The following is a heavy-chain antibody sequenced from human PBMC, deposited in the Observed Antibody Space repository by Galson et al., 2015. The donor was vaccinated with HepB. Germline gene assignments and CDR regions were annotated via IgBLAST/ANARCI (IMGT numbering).Heavy chain of an antibody. Sequence: SLRLSCAASGFTFSSYGMHWVRQAPGKGLEWVAVISYDGSNKYYADSVKGRFTISRDNSKNTLYLQMNSLRAEDTAVYYCAKGAQYYYDSSGYYSIYYYGMDVWGQGTTVTVSS. CDR3: AKGAQYYYDSSGYYSIYYYGMDV. CDR1: GFTFSSYG. D-gene: IGHD3-22*01. CDR2: ISYDGSNK. V-gene: IGHV3-30*18. J-gene: IGHJ6*02.